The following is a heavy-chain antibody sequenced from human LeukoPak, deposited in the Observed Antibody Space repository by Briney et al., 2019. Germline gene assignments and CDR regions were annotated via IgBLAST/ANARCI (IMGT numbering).Heavy chain of an antibody. CDR1: GFTFSSYA. J-gene: IGHJ4*02. V-gene: IGHV3-23*01. CDR3: AKGHYVDTAMVAPFDY. D-gene: IGHD5-18*01. CDR2: ISGSGGST. Sequence: GGSLRLSCAASGFTFSSYAMSWVRQAPGKGLEWVSAISGSGGSTYYADSVKGRFTISRDNSKNTLYLQMNSLRAEDTAVYYCAKGHYVDTAMVAPFDYWGQGTLVTVSS.